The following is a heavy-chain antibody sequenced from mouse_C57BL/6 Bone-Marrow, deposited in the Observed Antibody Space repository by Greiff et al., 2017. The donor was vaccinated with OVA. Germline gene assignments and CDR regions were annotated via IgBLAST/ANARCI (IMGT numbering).Heavy chain of an antibody. V-gene: IGHV1-74*01. CDR2: IHPSDGDT. CDR3: SIGRYYGSRGAD. Sequence: QVQLQEPGAELVKPGASVKLSCTASGYTFTGYWMYWVKQRPGQSLVWIGRIHPSDGDTNYNQKFKGKATLTRDKSSSTAYMQLSSLTSEDSAVYYCSIGRYYGSRGADWGQGTLVTVSA. D-gene: IGHD1-1*01. CDR1: GYTFTGYW. J-gene: IGHJ3*01.